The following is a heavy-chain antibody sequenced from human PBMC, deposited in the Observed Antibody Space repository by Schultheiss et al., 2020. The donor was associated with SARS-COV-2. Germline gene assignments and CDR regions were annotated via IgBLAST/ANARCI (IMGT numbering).Heavy chain of an antibody. V-gene: IGHV3-21*01. J-gene: IGHJ4*02. CDR3: ARDLSPLPGIDY. CDR1: GFTFSSFG. CDR2: ISSSSSYI. Sequence: GGSLRLSCAASGFTFSSFGIHWVRQAPGKGLEWVSSISSSSSYIYYADSVKGRFTISRDNAKNSLYLQMNSLRDEDTAVYYCARDLSPLPGIDYWGQGTLVTVSS.